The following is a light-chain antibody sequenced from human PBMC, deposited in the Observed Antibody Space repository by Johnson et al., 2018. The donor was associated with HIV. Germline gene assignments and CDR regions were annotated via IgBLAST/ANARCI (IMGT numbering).Light chain of an antibody. CDR1: SSNIGNNY. CDR2: DNN. Sequence: QSVLTQPPSVSAAPGQKVTISCSGSSSNIGNNYVSWYQQLPGTAPKLLIYDNNKRPSGIPDRFSGSKSGTSATLGITGLQTEDEADYYCGTWDSSPRTAFFGTGTKVTVL. V-gene: IGLV1-51*01. CDR3: GTWDSSPRTAF. J-gene: IGLJ1*01.